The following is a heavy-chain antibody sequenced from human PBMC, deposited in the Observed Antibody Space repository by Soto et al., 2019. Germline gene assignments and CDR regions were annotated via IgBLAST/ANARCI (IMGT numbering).Heavy chain of an antibody. CDR3: AKDGTHLWSKQYYFDS. CDR1: GFTFSDYT. D-gene: IGHD1-26*01. V-gene: IGHV3-30*18. CDR2: ILYDDSDQ. J-gene: IGHJ4*02. Sequence: QVQLVESGGGVVQPGRSLRLSCSASGFTFSDYTMHWVRQAPGRGLEWVAIILYDDSDQYYSDSVKGRFTISRDNSNNTLSLQMHSLTTGDTAVYYCAKDGTHLWSKQYYFDSWGQGALVTVSS.